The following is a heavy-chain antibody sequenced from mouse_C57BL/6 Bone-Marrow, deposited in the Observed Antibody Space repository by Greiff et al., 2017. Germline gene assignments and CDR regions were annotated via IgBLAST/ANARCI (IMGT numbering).Heavy chain of an antibody. V-gene: IGHV1-64*01. CDR1: GYTFTSYW. CDR3: ARGAYYDGSRYYFDY. CDR2: IHPNSGST. D-gene: IGHD1-1*02. J-gene: IGHJ2*01. Sequence: QVQLQQPGAELVKPGASVKLSCKASGYTFTSYWMHWVKQRPGQGLEWIGMIHPNSGSTNYNEKFKSKATLTVDKSSSTAYMQLSSLTSEDSAVYYGARGAYYDGSRYYFDYWDRGTAPTVTA.